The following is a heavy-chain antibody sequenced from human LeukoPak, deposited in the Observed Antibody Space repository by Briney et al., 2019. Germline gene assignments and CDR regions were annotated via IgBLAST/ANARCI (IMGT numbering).Heavy chain of an antibody. Sequence: SETLSLTCAVSGGSISSSNWWSWVRQPPGKGLEWIGEIYHSGSTNYNPSLKSRVTISVDKSKNQFSLELSSVTAADTAVYYCARVNTYDYVWGSYRYLDYWGQGTLVTVSS. CDR1: GGSISSSNW. CDR3: ARVNTYDYVWGSYRYLDY. V-gene: IGHV4-4*02. J-gene: IGHJ4*02. CDR2: IYHSGST. D-gene: IGHD3-16*02.